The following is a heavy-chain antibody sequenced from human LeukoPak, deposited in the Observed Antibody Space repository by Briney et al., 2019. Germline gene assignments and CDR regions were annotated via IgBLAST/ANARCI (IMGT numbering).Heavy chain of an antibody. CDR2: INQDGNEK. CDR1: GFTFSSYW. CDR3: VKMRFSDGSGYYLGY. J-gene: IGHJ4*02. Sequence: GGSLRLSCAASGFTFSSYWMNWVRQAPGKGLEWVANINQDGNEKYYVDSVKGRFTISRDNAKNSLYLQMNSLRAEDTAVYYCVKMRFSDGSGYYLGYWGQGTLVTVSS. D-gene: IGHD3-22*01. V-gene: IGHV3-7*01.